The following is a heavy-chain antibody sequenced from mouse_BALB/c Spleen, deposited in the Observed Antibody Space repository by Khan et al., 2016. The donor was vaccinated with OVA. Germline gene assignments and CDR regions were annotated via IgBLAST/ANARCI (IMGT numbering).Heavy chain of an antibody. Sequence: EVQLVESGGGLVKPGGSLKLPCAASGFTFSDYYMYWIRQTPEKRLEWVATISDGSTYTYSPDSVKGRFTISRDNAKNRLYLQMSSLQSEDTAIYYCARGHYGDPFSYGGQGTLVTVSA. CDR3: ARGHYGDPFSY. D-gene: IGHD2-13*01. CDR2: ISDGSTYT. J-gene: IGHJ3*01. CDR1: GFTFSDYY. V-gene: IGHV5-4*02.